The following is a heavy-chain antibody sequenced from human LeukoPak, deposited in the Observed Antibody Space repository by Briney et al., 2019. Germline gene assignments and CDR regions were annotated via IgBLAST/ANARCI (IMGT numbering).Heavy chain of an antibody. CDR1: GFSVVSYY. CDR2: IYSGGAA. D-gene: IGHD4/OR15-4a*01. V-gene: IGHV3-53*01. Sequence: GGSLRLPCAASGFSVVSYYMTWVRQAPGKGLEWVSVIYSGGAAFYTDSVKGRFTISRDGSKKTVYLQMNSLRAEDTAVYYCARGNSPMVGRYYLELWGQGTLVTVSS. J-gene: IGHJ4*02. CDR3: ARGNSPMVGRYYLEL.